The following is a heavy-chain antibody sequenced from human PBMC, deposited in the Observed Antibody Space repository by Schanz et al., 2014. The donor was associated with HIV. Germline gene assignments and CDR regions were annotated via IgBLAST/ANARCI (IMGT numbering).Heavy chain of an antibody. CDR1: GFTFSSYG. CDR3: AKDLGAGGGSCFDS. D-gene: IGHD2-15*01. V-gene: IGHV3-23*01. CDR2: ISGSGGTT. Sequence: EVQLLESGGGLVQPGGSLRLSCAASGFTFSSYGMHWVRQAPGKGLEWVSGISGSGGTTYYADSVKGRFTISRDNSKNTLYLQMHSLRAEDTAVYYCAKDLGAGGGSCFDSWGQGTLVTVST. J-gene: IGHJ4*02.